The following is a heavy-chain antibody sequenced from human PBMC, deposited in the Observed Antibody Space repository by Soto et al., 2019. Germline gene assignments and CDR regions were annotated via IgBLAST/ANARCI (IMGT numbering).Heavy chain of an antibody. Sequence: HPGGSLRLSCAASGFTFSSYGMHWVRQAPGKGLEWVAVISYDGSNKYYADSVKGRFTISRDNSKNTLYLQMNSLRAEDTAVYYCAKDKSGDNYYYYYGMDVWGQGTTVTVSS. CDR1: GFTFSSYG. V-gene: IGHV3-30*18. CDR3: AKDKSGDNYYYYYGMDV. CDR2: ISYDGSNK. J-gene: IGHJ6*02. D-gene: IGHD3-10*01.